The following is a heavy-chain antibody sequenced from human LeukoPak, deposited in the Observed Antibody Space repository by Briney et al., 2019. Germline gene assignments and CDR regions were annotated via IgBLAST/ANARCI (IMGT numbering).Heavy chain of an antibody. J-gene: IGHJ4*02. D-gene: IGHD2/OR15-2a*01. CDR2: INQDGSEK. V-gene: IGHV3-7*05. Sequence: GGSLRLSCAAPGFNLNSYWISWVRQAPGKGLEWLANINQDGSEKYYVDSVKGRFTISRDNAKNSLYLQMNSLRAEDTAVYYCTTFYSRLTDYWGQGTLVTVSS. CDR1: GFNLNSYW. CDR3: TTFYSRLTDY.